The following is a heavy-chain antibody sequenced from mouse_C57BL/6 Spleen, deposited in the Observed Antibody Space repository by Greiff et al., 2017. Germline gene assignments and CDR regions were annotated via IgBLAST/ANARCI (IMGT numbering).Heavy chain of an antibody. Sequence: QVQLKESGPELVKPGASVKISCKASGYAFSSSWMNWVKQRPGKGLEWIGRIYPGDGDTNYNGKFKGKATLTADKSSSTAYMQLSSLTSEDSAVYFCARGGAITTVVAKGDYFDPWAKDPTL. CDR3: ARGGAITTVVAKGDYFDP. D-gene: IGHD1-1*01. CDR2: IYPGDGDT. CDR1: GYAFSSSW. J-gene: IGHJ2*01. V-gene: IGHV1-82*01.